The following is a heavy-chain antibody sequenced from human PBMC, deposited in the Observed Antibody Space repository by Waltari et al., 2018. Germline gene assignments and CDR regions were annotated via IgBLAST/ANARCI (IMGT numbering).Heavy chain of an antibody. CDR3: ARGASSSYGFDI. D-gene: IGHD6-6*01. Sequence: QVQLQESGPGLVKPSQTLSLTCTVSGGSISSGGYFWSWIRQNPGKGLEWIAYIYYSGNTYYKPSLKSRVSISVDTSKNQFSLRLNSVTVADTSVFYCARGASSSYGFDIWGQGTLVTVSS. J-gene: IGHJ3*02. CDR2: IYYSGNT. V-gene: IGHV4-31*03. CDR1: GGSISSGGYF.